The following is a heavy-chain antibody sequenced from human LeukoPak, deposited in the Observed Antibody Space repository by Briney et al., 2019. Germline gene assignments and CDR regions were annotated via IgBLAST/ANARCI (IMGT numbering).Heavy chain of an antibody. J-gene: IGHJ4*02. Sequence: GGSLRVSSTASGFTFSNYCMHWVRQTPGKGLIWVSRICPGGTITNYADSVKGRFTISRDDAKNMMFLQMNSLRADDTAVYYCVRDFRSADYWGQGILVTVSS. CDR1: GFTFSNYC. CDR2: ICPGGTIT. CDR3: VRDFRSADY. V-gene: IGHV3-74*01.